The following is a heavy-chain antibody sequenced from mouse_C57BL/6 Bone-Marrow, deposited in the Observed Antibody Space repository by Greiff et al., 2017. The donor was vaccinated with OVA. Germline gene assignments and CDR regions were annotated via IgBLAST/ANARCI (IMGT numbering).Heavy chain of an antibody. D-gene: IGHD4-1*01. Sequence: EVKLMESGGGLVQSGRSLRLSCATSGFTFSDFYMEWVRQAPGKGLEWIAASRNKANDYTTEYSASLKGRFIVSRDTSQSILYLQMNALRAEDTAIYYCARDNWDWYFDVWGTGTTVTVSS. CDR3: ARDNWDWYFDV. J-gene: IGHJ1*03. CDR2: SRNKANDYTT. V-gene: IGHV7-1*01. CDR1: GFTFSDFY.